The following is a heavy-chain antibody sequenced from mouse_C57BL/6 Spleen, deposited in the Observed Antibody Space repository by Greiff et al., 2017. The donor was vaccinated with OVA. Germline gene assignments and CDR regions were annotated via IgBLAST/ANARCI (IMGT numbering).Heavy chain of an antibody. D-gene: IGHD1-1*01. Sequence: QVQLKQPGAELVKPGASVKMSCKASGYTFTSYWITWVKQRPGQGLEWIGDIYPGSGSTNYNEKFKSKATLTVDTSSSTAYMQLSSLTSEDSAVYYCARVTTVVATLRYAMDYWGQGTSVTVSS. CDR1: GYTFTSYW. J-gene: IGHJ4*01. V-gene: IGHV1-55*01. CDR2: IYPGSGST. CDR3: ARVTTVVATLRYAMDY.